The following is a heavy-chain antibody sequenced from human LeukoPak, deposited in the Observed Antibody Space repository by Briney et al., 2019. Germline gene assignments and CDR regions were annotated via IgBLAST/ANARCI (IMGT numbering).Heavy chain of an antibody. D-gene: IGHD3-22*01. J-gene: IGHJ5*02. CDR2: INPKSGAT. CDR3: ARDVTRGYYDSTVP. V-gene: IGHV1-2*02. Sequence: ASVKVSCKASGYTFTGYFMHWVRQAPGQGLEWMGWINPKSGATNYAQKSQGRVTMTRDTSISTAYMELSSLRSDDTAVFYCARDVTRGYYDSTVPWGQGTLVTVSS. CDR1: GYTFTGYF.